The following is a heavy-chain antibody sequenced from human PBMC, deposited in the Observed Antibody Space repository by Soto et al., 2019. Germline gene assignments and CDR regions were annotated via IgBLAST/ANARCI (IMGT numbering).Heavy chain of an antibody. Sequence: ASVKVSCKASGYSFTDYHIHWVRQAPGQGLEWLGRINPKSGGTSTAQKFQGWVTMTTDTSISTASMELTRLTSDDTAIYYCARGDSTDCSNGVCSFFYDHDMDVWG. CDR2: INPKSGGT. D-gene: IGHD2-8*01. J-gene: IGHJ6*02. CDR1: GYSFTDYH. V-gene: IGHV1-2*04. CDR3: ARGDSTDCSNGVCSFFYDHDMDV.